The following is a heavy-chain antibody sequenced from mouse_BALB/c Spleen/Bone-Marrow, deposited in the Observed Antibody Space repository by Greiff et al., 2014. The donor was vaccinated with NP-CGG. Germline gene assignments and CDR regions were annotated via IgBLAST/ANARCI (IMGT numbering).Heavy chain of an antibody. D-gene: IGHD1-1*02. V-gene: IGHV1-5*01. CDR2: IYPGISDT. J-gene: IGHJ4*01. CDR3: TRSGNAMDY. CDR1: GYTFTSYW. Sequence: DVKLQESGTVLARPGVSVKMSCKASGYTFTSYWMHWVKQRPGQGLEWIGAIYPGISDTSYNQKFKGKAKLTAVTSTSTAYMELSSLTNEDSAVYYCTRSGNAMDYWGQGTSVTVSS.